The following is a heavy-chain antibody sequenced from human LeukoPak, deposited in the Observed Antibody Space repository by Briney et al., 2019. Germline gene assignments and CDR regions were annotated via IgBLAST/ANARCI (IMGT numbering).Heavy chain of an antibody. CDR2: ISAYNGNT. CDR3: ARDDSSGWTVYGMDV. V-gene: IGHV1-18*01. J-gene: IGHJ6*02. D-gene: IGHD6-19*01. CDR1: GYTFTSYG. Sequence: SVKVSCKASGYTFTSYGISWVRQAPGQGLEWMGWISAYNGNTNYAQKLKGRVTMTTDTSTSTAYMELRSLRSDDTAVYYCARDDSSGWTVYGMDVWGQGTTVTVSS.